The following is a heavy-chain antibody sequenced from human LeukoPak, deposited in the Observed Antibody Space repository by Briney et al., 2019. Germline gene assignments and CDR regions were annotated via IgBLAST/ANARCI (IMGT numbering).Heavy chain of an antibody. CDR1: GFTFSSYA. J-gene: IGHJ3*02. V-gene: IGHV3-30-3*01. CDR2: ISYDGSNK. Sequence: PGGSLRLSCAASGFTFSSYAMSWVRQAPGKGLEWVAVISYDGSNKYYADSVKGRFTISRVNSKNTLYLQMNSLRAEDTAVYYCARDEYYYDSSGPQKGAFDIWGQGTMVTVSS. CDR3: ARDEYYYDSSGPQKGAFDI. D-gene: IGHD3-22*01.